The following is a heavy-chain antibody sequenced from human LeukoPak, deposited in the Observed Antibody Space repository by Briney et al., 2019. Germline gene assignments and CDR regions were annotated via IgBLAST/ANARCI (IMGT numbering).Heavy chain of an antibody. J-gene: IGHJ3*02. CDR3: ARDGANGGNAFDI. Sequence: SETLSLTCTASGGSISNYFWNWIRQPPGKGLEWIGYVYYSGSTNYNPSLKSRVTISVDTSKNQFSLKLSSVTAADTAVYYCARDGANGGNAFDIWGQGTMVTVSS. CDR2: VYYSGST. D-gene: IGHD4-23*01. CDR1: GGSISNYF. V-gene: IGHV4-59*01.